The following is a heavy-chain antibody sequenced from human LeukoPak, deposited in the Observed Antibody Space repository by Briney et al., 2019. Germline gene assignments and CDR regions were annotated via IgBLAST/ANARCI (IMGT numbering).Heavy chain of an antibody. CDR2: INHSGST. CDR3: ARGQAGYSSGWYNF. CDR1: GVSFSGYY. D-gene: IGHD6-19*01. V-gene: IGHV4-34*01. J-gene: IGHJ4*02. Sequence: SETLSLTCAVYGVSFSGYYWSWIRQPPGKGLEWIGEINHSGSTNYNPSLKSRVTISVDTSKNQFSLKLSSVTAADTAVYYCARGQAGYSSGWYNFWGQGTLVTVSS.